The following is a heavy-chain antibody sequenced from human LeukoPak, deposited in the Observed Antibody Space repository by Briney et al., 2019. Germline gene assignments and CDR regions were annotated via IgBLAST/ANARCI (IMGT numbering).Heavy chain of an antibody. J-gene: IGHJ4*02. CDR2: ISSSGNT. D-gene: IGHD6-13*01. CDR3: VKGRISEDGLDF. V-gene: IGHV3-23*01. Sequence: GGSQRLSCAASGFTLSRSAMTWVRQTPGKGLDWVSSISSSGNTYYADSVKGRFTISRDNSKNMLYLQMNSLRAEDTAVYYCVKGRISEDGLDFWGQGTLVTVSS. CDR1: GFTLSRSA.